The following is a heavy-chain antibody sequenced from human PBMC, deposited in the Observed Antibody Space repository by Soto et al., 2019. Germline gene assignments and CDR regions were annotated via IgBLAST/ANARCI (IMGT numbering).Heavy chain of an antibody. Sequence: QVHLVQSRAEVKKPGASVQVSCKASGYTFTTYGIAWVRQAPGQGLEWLGWISAYNGNTNYAQKFEGRVTVTTETYTNTAYMKVRSLRSEDTAVYYCARDKGSKAWYYFFDFWGQGTLVTVSS. V-gene: IGHV1-18*01. J-gene: IGHJ4*02. CDR1: GYTFTTYG. CDR2: ISAYNGNT. CDR3: ARDKGSKAWYYFFDF. D-gene: IGHD1-26*01.